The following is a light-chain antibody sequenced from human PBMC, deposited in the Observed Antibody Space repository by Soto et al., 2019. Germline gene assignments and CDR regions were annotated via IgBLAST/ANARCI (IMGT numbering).Light chain of an antibody. CDR2: EVS. CDR1: SSDVGGYEF. CDR3: GSYTGSIYV. Sequence: QSVLTQPASVSGSPGQSITISCTGTSSDVGGYEFVSWYQQHPGKAPKLMIYEVSNRPSGVSSRFSGSKSGNTASLTISELQAEDEADYYCGSYTGSIYVFGTGTKVTVL. J-gene: IGLJ1*01. V-gene: IGLV2-14*01.